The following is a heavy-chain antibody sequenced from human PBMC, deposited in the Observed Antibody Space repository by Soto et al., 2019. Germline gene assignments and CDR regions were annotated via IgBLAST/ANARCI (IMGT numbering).Heavy chain of an antibody. D-gene: IGHD3-3*01. CDR3: ARDKGTIFGAGYGMDV. J-gene: IGHJ6*02. CDR1: GFTFSDYY. Sequence: GGSLRLSCAASGFTFSDYYMSWIRQAPGKGLEWVSYISSSSSYTNYADSVKGRFTISRDNAKNSLYLQMNSLIAEDTAVYYCARDKGTIFGAGYGMDVWGQGTTVTVSS. V-gene: IGHV3-11*06. CDR2: ISSSSSYT.